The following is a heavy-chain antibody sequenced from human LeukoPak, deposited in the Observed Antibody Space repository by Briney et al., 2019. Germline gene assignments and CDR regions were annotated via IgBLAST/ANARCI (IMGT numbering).Heavy chain of an antibody. CDR1: AFTFSEYY. D-gene: IGHD2-2*02. V-gene: IGHV3-11*04. Sequence: GGSLRLSCAASAFTFSEYYMTWLRQAPGKGLEWVSYIGTSGSPIYYAHSVKGRFTISRDDAKTSLYLQMTSLRADDTAVYYCARQYCSTTTCYTDYWGQGYLVTVSS. CDR2: IGTSGSPI. CDR3: ARQYCSTTTCYTDY. J-gene: IGHJ4*02.